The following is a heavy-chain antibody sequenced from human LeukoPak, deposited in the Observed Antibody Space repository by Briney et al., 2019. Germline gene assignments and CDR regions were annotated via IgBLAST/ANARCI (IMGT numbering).Heavy chain of an antibody. D-gene: IGHD4-17*01. V-gene: IGHV3-30-3*01. CDR3: VRGHYGGLFDN. J-gene: IGHJ4*02. CDR2: ISNDENNK. CDR1: VFPFTRYD. Sequence: GGPLRLSCAASVFPFTRYDMHCVRQAPGKGLEWVVVISNDENNKDYGNSVKGRFTIARDNSKNTLSLQMNSLRVEDTAVYYCVRGHYGGLFDNWGQGALVIVAS.